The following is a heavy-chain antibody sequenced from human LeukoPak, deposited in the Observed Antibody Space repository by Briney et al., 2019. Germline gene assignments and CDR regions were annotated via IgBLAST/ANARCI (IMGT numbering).Heavy chain of an antibody. V-gene: IGHV1-18*01. CDR3: ARDLPYCSGGSCLGDFDY. CDR2: ISAYNGKT. J-gene: IGHJ4*02. CDR1: GYTFTSYG. Sequence: ASVKVSCKASGYTFTSYGISWVRQAPGQGLEWMGWISAYNGKTNYAQKPQGRVTMTTDTSTSTAYMELRSMRSDDTAVYYCARDLPYCSGGSCLGDFDYWGQGTLVTVSS. D-gene: IGHD2-15*01.